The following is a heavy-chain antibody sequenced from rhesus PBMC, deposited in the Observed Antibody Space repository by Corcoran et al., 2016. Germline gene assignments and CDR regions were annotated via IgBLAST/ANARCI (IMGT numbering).Heavy chain of an antibody. CDR1: GFSLPTSGMG. Sequence: QVTLKESGPALVQPTQTLTLTSTFSGFSLPTSGMGVGWLRQPPGQALEWLALIYWDDDKRYSTSLKSRLTISKDTSKNQVVLTMTNMDPVDTATYYCARTQYCTGSGCYQVIDYWGQGVLVTVSS. J-gene: IGHJ4*01. CDR3: ARTQYCTGSGCYQVIDY. CDR2: IYWDDDK. V-gene: IGHV2-174*01. D-gene: IGHD2-21*01.